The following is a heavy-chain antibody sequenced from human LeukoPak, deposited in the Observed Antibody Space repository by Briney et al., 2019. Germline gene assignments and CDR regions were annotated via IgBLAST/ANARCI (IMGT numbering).Heavy chain of an antibody. CDR1: GFTFSSYG. V-gene: IGHV3-30*18. Sequence: GGSLRLSCAASGFTFSSYGMHWVRQAPGKGLEWVAVISYDGSNKYYADSVKGRFTISRDNSKNTLYLQMNSLRAEDTAVYYCAKEGRDCSGGSCYSPDYYYYYMDVWGKGTTVTVSS. CDR3: AKEGRDCSGGSCYSPDYYYYYMDV. CDR2: ISYDGSNK. D-gene: IGHD2-15*01. J-gene: IGHJ6*03.